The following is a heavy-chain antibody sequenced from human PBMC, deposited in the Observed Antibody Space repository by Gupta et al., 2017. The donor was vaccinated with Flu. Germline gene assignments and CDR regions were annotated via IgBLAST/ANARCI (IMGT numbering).Heavy chain of an antibody. CDR1: GGSISSSSYY. CDR2: IYYSGST. V-gene: IGHV4-39*01. D-gene: IGHD3-16*02. Sequence: QLQLQESGPGLVKPSETLSLPCTVSGGSISSSSYYWGWIRQPPGKGLEWIGSIYYSGSTYYNPSLKSRVTISVDTSKNQFSLKLSSVTAADTAVYYCARLSPGAGFDYWGQGTLVTVSS. J-gene: IGHJ4*02. CDR3: ARLSPGAGFDY.